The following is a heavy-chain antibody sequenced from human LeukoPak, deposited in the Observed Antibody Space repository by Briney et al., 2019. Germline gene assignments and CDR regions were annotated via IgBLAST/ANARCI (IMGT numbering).Heavy chain of an antibody. CDR1: GFTFSSYA. V-gene: IGHV3-23*01. Sequence: GGSLGLSCAASGFTFSSYAMSWVRQAPGKGLEWVSAISGSGGSTYYADSVKGRFTISRDNSKNTLYLQMSSLRAEDTAVYYCARDFYGPYYYYGMDVWGQGTTVTVSS. J-gene: IGHJ6*02. D-gene: IGHD4-17*01. CDR3: ARDFYGPYYYYGMDV. CDR2: ISGSGGST.